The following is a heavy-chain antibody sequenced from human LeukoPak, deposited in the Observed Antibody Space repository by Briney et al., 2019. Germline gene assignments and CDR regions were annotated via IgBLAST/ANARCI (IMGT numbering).Heavy chain of an antibody. D-gene: IGHD3-22*01. CDR1: GFIFTGYF. Sequence: GGSLRLSCAASGFIFTGYFMSWVRQAPGKGLEWVAVISYDGSNKYYADSVKGRFTISRDNSKNTLYLQMNSLRAEDTAVYYCAKGDMIVVVITMFDYWGQGTLVTVSS. J-gene: IGHJ4*02. V-gene: IGHV3-30*18. CDR3: AKGDMIVVVITMFDY. CDR2: ISYDGSNK.